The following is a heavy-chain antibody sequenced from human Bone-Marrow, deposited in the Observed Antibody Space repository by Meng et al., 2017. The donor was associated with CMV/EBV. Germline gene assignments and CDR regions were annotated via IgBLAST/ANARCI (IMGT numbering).Heavy chain of an antibody. CDR1: GSIRSSNW. D-gene: IGHD3-9*01. V-gene: IGHV4-4*02. CDR2: IYHSGST. J-gene: IGHJ4*02. Sequence: GSIRSSNWLSWLRQPPGKGLEWIGEIYHSGSTNYNPSLKSLVTISVDKSKNQFSLKLSSVTAADTAVYYCARRYYDILTGSRLYFDYWGQGTLVTVSS. CDR3: ARRYYDILTGSRLYFDY.